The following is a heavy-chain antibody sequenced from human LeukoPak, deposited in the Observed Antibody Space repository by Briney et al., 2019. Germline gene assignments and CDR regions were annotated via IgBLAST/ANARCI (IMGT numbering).Heavy chain of an antibody. D-gene: IGHD6-19*01. J-gene: IGHJ5*02. CDR2: MSTDGSLQ. Sequence: GGSLRLSCVASGFTFSNYAIHWVRRPPGKGLEGVAVMSTDGSLQYYANSAKGRFTISRDNYKSTLFLQMNSLSAADTAVYYCGRQVAPGQWLVNLWGQGTLVTVSS. CDR3: GRQVAPGQWLVNL. CDR1: GFTFSNYA. V-gene: IGHV3-30*01.